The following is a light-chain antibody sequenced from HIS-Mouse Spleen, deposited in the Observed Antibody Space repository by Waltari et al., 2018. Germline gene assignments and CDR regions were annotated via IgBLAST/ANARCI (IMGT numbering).Light chain of an antibody. CDR3: QSYDSSLSGWV. Sequence: QSVLTQPPSVSGAPGQRVTIPCTGSSSNLGAGSAVHWYQQLPGTAPKLLIYGNSNRPSGVPDRFSGSKSGTSASLAITGLQAEDEADYYCQSYDSSLSGWVFGGGTKLTVL. CDR2: GNS. J-gene: IGLJ3*02. V-gene: IGLV1-40*01. CDR1: SSNLGAGSA.